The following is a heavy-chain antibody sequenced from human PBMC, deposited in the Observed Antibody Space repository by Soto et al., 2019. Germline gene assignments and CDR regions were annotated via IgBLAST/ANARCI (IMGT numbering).Heavy chain of an antibody. D-gene: IGHD3-22*01. CDR2: IDGGGTNT. Sequence: EVQLLESGGGLVQPGGSLRLSCSASGFAFSIYAMSWVRQAPGKGLEWVSAIDGGGTNTYFADSVKGWFTISRDNSMNTLYLQLNSLRAEYTAIYYCAKDRAYYFDSSGYYDWFDPWGQGTLVTVSS. CDR3: AKDRAYYFDSSGYYDWFDP. CDR1: GFAFSIYA. V-gene: IGHV3-23*01. J-gene: IGHJ5*02.